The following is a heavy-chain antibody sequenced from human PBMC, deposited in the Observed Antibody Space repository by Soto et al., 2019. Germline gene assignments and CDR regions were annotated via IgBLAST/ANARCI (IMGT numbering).Heavy chain of an antibody. CDR2: ISAYNGNT. J-gene: IGHJ4*02. V-gene: IGHV1-18*01. CDR1: GYTFTSSG. CDR3: ARTPKRSTVTTFEY. Sequence: ASVKFSCTASGYTFTSSGISWLRQAPGQGLEWMGWISAYNGNTNYAQKLQGRVTMTTDTSTSTAYMELSSLRSDDTAVYYCARTPKRSTVTTFEYGGQGTLVTVSS. D-gene: IGHD4-17*01.